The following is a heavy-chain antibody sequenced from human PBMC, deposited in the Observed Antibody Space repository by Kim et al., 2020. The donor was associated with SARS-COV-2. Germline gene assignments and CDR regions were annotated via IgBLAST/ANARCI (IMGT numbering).Heavy chain of an antibody. V-gene: IGHV3-23*01. CDR3: AKDYDIAEWPEGFDY. CDR2: ISGSGGST. J-gene: IGHJ4*02. CDR1: GFTFSSYA. D-gene: IGHD3-9*01. Sequence: GGSLRLSCAASGFTFSSYAMSWVRQAPGKGLEWVSAISGSGGSTYYADSVKGRFTISRDNSKNTLYLQMNSLRAEDTAVYYCAKDYDIAEWPEGFDYWGQGTLVTVSS.